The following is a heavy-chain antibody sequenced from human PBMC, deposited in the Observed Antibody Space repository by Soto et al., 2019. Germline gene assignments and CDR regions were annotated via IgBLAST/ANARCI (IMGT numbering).Heavy chain of an antibody. J-gene: IGHJ4*02. CDR2: ISVSGGST. CDR3: VKGMYYYDSSGYRLFDY. Sequence: QTGGSLRLSCAASGFTFRNYAMNWVRQAPGKGLEWVSGISVSGGSTYYADSVKGRFTVSRDNSKNTVFLQMNSLRAEDTAVYFCVKGMYYYDSSGYRLFDYWGQGTLVTVSS. D-gene: IGHD3-22*01. V-gene: IGHV3-23*01. CDR1: GFTFRNYA.